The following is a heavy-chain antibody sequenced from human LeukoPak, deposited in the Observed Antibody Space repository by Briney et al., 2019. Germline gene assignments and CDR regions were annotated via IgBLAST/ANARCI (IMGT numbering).Heavy chain of an antibody. CDR2: IYSGGST. CDR1: GFTVSSNY. J-gene: IGHJ4*02. D-gene: IGHD1-26*01. V-gene: IGHV3-53*01. Sequence: GGSLRLPCAASGFTVSSNYMSWVRQAPGKGLEWVSIIYSGGSTFYADSVKGRFTISRDNSKNTLYLQMNSLRAEDTAVYYCASALRIYYYFDYWGQGTLVTVSS. CDR3: ASALRIYYYFDY.